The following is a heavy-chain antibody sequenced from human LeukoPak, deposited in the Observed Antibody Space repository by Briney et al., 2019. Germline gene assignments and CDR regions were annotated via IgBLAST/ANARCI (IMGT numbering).Heavy chain of an antibody. CDR3: ARFPLYYYDSSGPKGYMDV. V-gene: IGHV1-2*02. CDR1: GYTFTGYY. D-gene: IGHD3-22*01. Sequence: ASVKVSCKASGYTFTGYYMHWVRQAPGQGLEWMGWINPNSGGTNYAQKFQGRVTMTRDTSISTAYMELSRLRSDDTAVYYCARFPLYYYDSSGPKGYMDVWGKGTTVTISS. CDR2: INPNSGGT. J-gene: IGHJ6*03.